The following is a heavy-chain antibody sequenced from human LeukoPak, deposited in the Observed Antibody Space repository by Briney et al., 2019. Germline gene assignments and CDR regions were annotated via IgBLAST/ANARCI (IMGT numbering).Heavy chain of an antibody. CDR2: ISGSGGST. J-gene: IGHJ4*02. D-gene: IGHD6-19*01. CDR1: GFSLSNNA. V-gene: IGHV3-23*01. CDR3: ARGYSSGWWGYYFDY. Sequence: GGSLRLSCAASGFSLSNNAMTWVRQAPGKGLEWVSGISGSGGSTYYADSVKGRFTISRDNSKNTLYLQMNSLRAEDTAVYYCARGYSSGWWGYYFDYWGQGTLVTVSS.